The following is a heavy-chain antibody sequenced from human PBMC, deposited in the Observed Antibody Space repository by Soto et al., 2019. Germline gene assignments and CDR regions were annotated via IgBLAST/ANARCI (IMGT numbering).Heavy chain of an antibody. CDR1: GGSLSSGTYY. J-gene: IGHJ4*02. D-gene: IGHD4-17*01. V-gene: IGHV4-30-4*01. CDR2: IYHSGSS. CDR3: ARDLLDTTVDYYFDS. Sequence: SETLSLTCTVSGGSLSSGTYYWSWIRQPPGKGLEWIGYIYHSGSSQSNPSLKSRVTISIDTSKNQFSLELRSVTAADTAVYYCARDLLDTTVDYYFDSWGPGRLVTVSS.